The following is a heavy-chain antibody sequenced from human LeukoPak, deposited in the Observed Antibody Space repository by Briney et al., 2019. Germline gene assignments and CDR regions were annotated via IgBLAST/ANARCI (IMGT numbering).Heavy chain of an antibody. V-gene: IGHV1-46*01. CDR3: ARCRGFCDY. Sequence: ASVKVSCKASGYTFTSYYMHCVRHAPGQGLEWMGIINPSGGSTSYAQKFQGRVTMTRDTSTSTVYMELSRLRSEDTAVYYCARCRGFCDYWGQGTLVTVSS. J-gene: IGHJ4*02. CDR1: GYTFTSYY. CDR2: INPSGGST. D-gene: IGHD5-12*01.